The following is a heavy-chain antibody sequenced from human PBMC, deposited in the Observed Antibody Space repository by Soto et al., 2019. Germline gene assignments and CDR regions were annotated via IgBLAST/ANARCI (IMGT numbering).Heavy chain of an antibody. V-gene: IGHV3-30-3*01. CDR2: ISYDGSDK. Sequence: GGSLRLSCAASGFSFRSNAMHWVRQAPGKGPEWVAVISYDGSDKYYADSVKGRFTISRENSKNMVYLQMNSLRAEDTAVYYCARDGPLYQDSDGYQGAFDSWGQGTLVTVSS. J-gene: IGHJ4*02. CDR3: ARDGPLYQDSDGYQGAFDS. CDR1: GFSFRSNA. D-gene: IGHD3-22*01.